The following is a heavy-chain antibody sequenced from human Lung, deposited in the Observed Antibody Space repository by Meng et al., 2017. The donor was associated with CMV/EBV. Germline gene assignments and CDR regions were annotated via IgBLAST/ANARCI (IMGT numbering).Heavy chain of an antibody. CDR3: TRSPLGGESDY. V-gene: IGHV3-30*04. CDR1: GFTFSDFS. CDR2: ISYHGKNE. Sequence: SCAASGFTFSDFSMHWVRQAPGKGLEWVALISYHGKNEYYADSVKGRFTISRDYSKNTVSLQMSSLRPEDTAVYYCTRSPLGGESDYWGQGTRVTGSS. D-gene: IGHD3-16*01. J-gene: IGHJ4*02.